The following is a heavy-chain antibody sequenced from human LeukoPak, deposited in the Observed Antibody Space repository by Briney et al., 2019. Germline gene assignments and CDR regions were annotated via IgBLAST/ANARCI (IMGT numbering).Heavy chain of an antibody. V-gene: IGHV7-4-1*02. CDR2: INTNTGNP. CDR3: ARTRPTWIHLRGVWFDP. J-gene: IGHJ5*02. CDR1: GYTFTSYA. D-gene: IGHD5-18*01. Sequence: GASVKVSCKASGYTFTSYAMNWVRQAPGQGLEWMGWINTNTGNPTYAQGFTGRFVFSLDTSVSTAYLQISSLKAEDTAVYYCARTRPTWIHLRGVWFDPWGQGTLVTVSS.